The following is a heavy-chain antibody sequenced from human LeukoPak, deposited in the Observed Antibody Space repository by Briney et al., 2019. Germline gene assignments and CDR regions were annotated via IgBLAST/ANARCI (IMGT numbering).Heavy chain of an antibody. CDR3: ARRPGDWFDP. CDR2: INGDGSST. CDR1: GFTFRSFR. V-gene: IGHV3-74*01. Sequence: PGGSLRLSCAASGFTFRSFRMHWVRQGPGKGLVWVSRINGDGSSTSYADSVKGRFTISGDNAKNTLYLQMNSLRAEDTAVYYCARRPGDWFDPWGQGTLVTVSS. D-gene: IGHD3-10*01. J-gene: IGHJ5*02.